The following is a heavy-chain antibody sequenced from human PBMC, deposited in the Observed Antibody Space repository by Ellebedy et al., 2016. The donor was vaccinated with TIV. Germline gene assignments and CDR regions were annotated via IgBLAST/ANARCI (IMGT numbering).Heavy chain of an antibody. CDR1: GFTFSSSW. V-gene: IGHV3-74*01. Sequence: GESLKISCAASGFTFSSSWVHWVRPVPGKGLVWVARTNGDGSNIGYADAVKGRFTISRDNAKNTLYLQMNGLRAEDTAVYYCARGFIREYFTTDYWGQGTLVTVSS. D-gene: IGHD2/OR15-2a*01. CDR2: TNGDGSNI. CDR3: ARGFIREYFTTDY. J-gene: IGHJ4*02.